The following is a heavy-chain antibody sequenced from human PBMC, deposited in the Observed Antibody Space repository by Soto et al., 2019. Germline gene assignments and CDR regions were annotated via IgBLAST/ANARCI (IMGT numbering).Heavy chain of an antibody. J-gene: IGHJ4*02. CDR3: ARSPYFDFWRRPTFFDY. D-gene: IGHD3-3*01. V-gene: IGHV1-69*13. Sequence: SVKVSCKASGGTFSSYAISWVRQAPGQGLEWMGGIIPIFGTANYAQKFQGRVTITADESTSTAYMELSSLRSEDTAVHYCARSPYFDFWRRPTFFDYWGQGPLVTVSS. CDR1: GGTFSSYA. CDR2: IIPIFGTA.